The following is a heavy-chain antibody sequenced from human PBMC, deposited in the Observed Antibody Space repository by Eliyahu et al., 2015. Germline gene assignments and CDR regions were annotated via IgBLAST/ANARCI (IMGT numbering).Heavy chain of an antibody. CDR1: GFTFSSYS. CDR3: ARAEGDIVVVVAAHFDY. Sequence: EVQLVESGGGLVKPGGSLRLSCAASGFTFSSYSMNWVRQAPGKGLEWVSSISSSSSYIYYADSVKGRFTISRDNAKNSLYLQMNSLRAEDTAVYYCARAEGDIVVVVAAHFDYWGQGTLVTVSS. D-gene: IGHD2-15*01. J-gene: IGHJ4*02. CDR2: ISSSSSYI. V-gene: IGHV3-21*01.